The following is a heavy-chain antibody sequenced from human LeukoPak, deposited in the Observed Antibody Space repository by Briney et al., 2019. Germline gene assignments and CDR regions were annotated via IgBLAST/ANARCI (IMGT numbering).Heavy chain of an antibody. CDR3: ARDGRYSGY. CDR2: IKQDGSAT. Sequence: GPCPRPSLAPIALTFIGNWMGWVRQAPGKGMELVANIKQDGSATNHVDSVKGRFTISRDKAEYSWYLQMRSLRAEPSTVYYCARDGRYSGYWGQGTLVTVSS. CDR1: ALTFIGNW. V-gene: IGHV3-7*04. D-gene: IGHD5-12*01. J-gene: IGHJ4*02.